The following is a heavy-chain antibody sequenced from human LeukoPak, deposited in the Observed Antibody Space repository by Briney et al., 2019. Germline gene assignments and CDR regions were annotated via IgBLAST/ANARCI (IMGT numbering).Heavy chain of an antibody. Sequence: GASVKVSCKASVYTFTSYDINWVRQATGQGLEWMGWMNPNSGNTGYAQKFQGRVTMTRNTSISTAYMELSSLRSEDTAVYYCARNSYSGSYSAGHIWGQGTMVTVSS. J-gene: IGHJ3*02. CDR1: VYTFTSYD. CDR3: ARNSYSGSYSAGHI. D-gene: IGHD1-26*01. V-gene: IGHV1-8*01. CDR2: MNPNSGNT.